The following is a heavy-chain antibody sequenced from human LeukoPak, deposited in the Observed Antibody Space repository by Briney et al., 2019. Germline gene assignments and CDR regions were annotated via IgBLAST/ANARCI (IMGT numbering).Heavy chain of an antibody. D-gene: IGHD1-1*01. CDR1: GFAFSRYG. V-gene: IGHV3-30*02. Sequence: GGSLRLSCAASGFAFSRYGMHWVRQAPGKGLEWVSFIRYDGTSKPYADSVKGRFTISRDNSKSTLYLQMNSLRGEDTAVYYCAKEPGETGKNYWKAFDLWGQGTVVTVSS. CDR3: AKEPGETGKNYWKAFDL. J-gene: IGHJ3*01. CDR2: IRYDGTSK.